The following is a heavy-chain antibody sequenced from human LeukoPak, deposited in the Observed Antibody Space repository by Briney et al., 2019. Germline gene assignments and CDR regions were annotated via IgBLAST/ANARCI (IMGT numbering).Heavy chain of an antibody. CDR1: GFTFSEYA. J-gene: IGHJ4*02. CDR2: ISYDGRQK. Sequence: GGSLRLSYAASGFTFSEYAMHWVRQAPGKGLEWVAVISYDGRQKYYGDSVKGRFTISRDNPKNTLYLQMNSLRAEDTAVYYCASGVHGDYWGQGTLVTVSS. V-gene: IGHV3-30-3*01. CDR3: ASGVHGDY. D-gene: IGHD3-10*01.